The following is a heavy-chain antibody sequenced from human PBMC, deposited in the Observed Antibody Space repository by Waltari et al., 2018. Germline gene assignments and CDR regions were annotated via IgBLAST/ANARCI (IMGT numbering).Heavy chain of an antibody. V-gene: IGHV3-7*01. Sequence: EVQLVESGGGLVQPGGSLRLSCAASGFTFSSYWMSWVRQAPGKGLEWVANIKQDGSEKYYVDSVKGRFTISRDNAKNSLYLQMNSLRAEDTAVYYCARGDAVGATAHFDYWGQGTLVTVSS. CDR2: IKQDGSEK. D-gene: IGHD1-26*01. CDR3: ARGDAVGATAHFDY. J-gene: IGHJ4*02. CDR1: GFTFSSYW.